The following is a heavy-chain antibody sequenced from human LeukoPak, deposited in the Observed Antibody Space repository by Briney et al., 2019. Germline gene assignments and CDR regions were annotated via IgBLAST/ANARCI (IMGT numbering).Heavy chain of an antibody. V-gene: IGHV4-39*01. J-gene: IGHJ4*02. Sequence: KPSETLSLTCTVSGGSISSSSYYWDWIRQPPGKGLEWIASIYYSGSTYYNPSLKSRVTISVDTSKNQFSLNLRSVTAADTAVYYCARYVPVKTGPTRASFDYWGQGILVTVSS. CDR2: IYYSGST. CDR1: GGSISSSSYY. CDR3: ARYVPVKTGPTRASFDY. D-gene: IGHD1-1*01.